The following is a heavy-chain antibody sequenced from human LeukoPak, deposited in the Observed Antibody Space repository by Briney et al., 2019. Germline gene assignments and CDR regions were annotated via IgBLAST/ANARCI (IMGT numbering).Heavy chain of an antibody. CDR2: IFYDGSIK. D-gene: IGHD6-13*01. J-gene: IGHJ5*02. CDR3: ARVYSSSWYEEGFDP. V-gene: IGHV3-30*04. CDR1: GFTFSNYA. Sequence: GGSLRLSCAASGFTFSNYAMHWVRQAPGKGLEWVAVIFYDGSIKYYADSVKGRFTISRDNSKDTLYLQMNSLRAEDTAVYYCARVYSSSWYEEGFDPWGQGTLVTVSS.